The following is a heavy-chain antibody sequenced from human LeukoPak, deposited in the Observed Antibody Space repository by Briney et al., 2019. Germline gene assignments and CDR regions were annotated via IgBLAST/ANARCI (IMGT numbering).Heavy chain of an antibody. D-gene: IGHD3-10*01. CDR1: GGSISSSSYY. CDR2: IYYSGST. V-gene: IGHV4-39*07. Sequence: PSETLSLTCTVSGGSISSSSYYWGWIRQPPGKGLEWIGSIYYSGSTYYNPSLKSRVTISVDTSKNQFSLQLNSVTPEDTAVYYCAREEAGTYGFQYWGQGTLVTVSS. J-gene: IGHJ4*02. CDR3: AREEAGTYGFQY.